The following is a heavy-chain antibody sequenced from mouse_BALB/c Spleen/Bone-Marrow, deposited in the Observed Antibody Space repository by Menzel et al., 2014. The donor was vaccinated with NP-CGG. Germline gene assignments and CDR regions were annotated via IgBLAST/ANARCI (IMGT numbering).Heavy chain of an antibody. V-gene: IGHV1-15*01. Sequence: QVQLQQSGAELVRPGASVTLSCKASGYTFTDYEMHWVKQTPVHGLEWIGAIDPETGGTAYNQKFKGKATLTADKSSSTAYMELRSLTSEDSAVYCCRAYYRYDGYAMDYWGQGTSVTVSS. CDR2: IDPETGGT. CDR1: GYTFTDYE. J-gene: IGHJ4*01. D-gene: IGHD2-14*01. CDR3: RAYYRYDGYAMDY.